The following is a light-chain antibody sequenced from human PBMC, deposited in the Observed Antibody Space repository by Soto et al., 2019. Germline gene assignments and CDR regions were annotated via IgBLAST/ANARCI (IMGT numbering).Light chain of an antibody. CDR3: CSYAGSYTDV. CDR1: SDDVGSYNY. V-gene: IGLV2-11*01. CDR2: DVT. Sequence: QSALTQPRSVSGSPGQSVTISCTGSSDDVGSYNYVSWYQQHPGKAPTVVIYDVTKRPSGVPDRFSGSKSGNTASLTISGLQAEDEADYYCCSYAGSYTDVFGTGTKVTFL. J-gene: IGLJ1*01.